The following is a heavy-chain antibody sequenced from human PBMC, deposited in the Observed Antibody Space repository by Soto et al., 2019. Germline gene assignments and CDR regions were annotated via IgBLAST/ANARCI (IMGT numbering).Heavy chain of an antibody. CDR2: ISSSSSTI. CDR1: GFTFSSYS. CDR3: AIEETYYDILTGYYPGPFDY. Sequence: PGGSLRLSCAASGFTFSSYSMNWVRQAPGKGLEWVSYISSSSSTIYYADSVKGRFTISRDNAKNSLYLQMYSLRAEDTAVYYCAIEETYYDILTGYYPGPFDYWGQGTLVTVSS. J-gene: IGHJ4*02. D-gene: IGHD3-9*01. V-gene: IGHV3-48*01.